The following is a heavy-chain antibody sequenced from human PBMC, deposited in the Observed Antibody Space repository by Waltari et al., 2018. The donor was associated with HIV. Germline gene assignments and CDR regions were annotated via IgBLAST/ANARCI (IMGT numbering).Heavy chain of an antibody. Sequence: EVQLVDSGGGLVQPGGSLRLSCAASGFTVSNNFMSWVRQAPGKGLWWVSVIYSGGSTYYADSVKGRFTISRDNSKNTLYLQMNSLRVEDTAVYYCAREEAVTARGGIDVWGQGTMVTVSS. V-gene: IGHV3-66*01. CDR2: IYSGGST. CDR1: GFTVSNNF. J-gene: IGHJ3*01. CDR3: AREEAVTARGGIDV. D-gene: IGHD3-10*01.